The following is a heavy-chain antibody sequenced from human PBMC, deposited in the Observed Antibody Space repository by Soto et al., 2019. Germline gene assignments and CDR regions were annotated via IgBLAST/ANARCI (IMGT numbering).Heavy chain of an antibody. Sequence: QVQLVQSGAEVKKPGSSVKVSCKASGGTFSSYAISWVRQAPGQGLEWMGGIIPIFGTANYAQKFQGRVTITADEATSTAYMELSSLRSEDTAVYYCARVSFADCSGGSCYSPLSVWGQGTTVTVSS. CDR2: IIPIFGTA. CDR3: ARVSFADCSGGSCYSPLSV. V-gene: IGHV1-69*01. CDR1: GGTFSSYA. D-gene: IGHD2-15*01. J-gene: IGHJ6*02.